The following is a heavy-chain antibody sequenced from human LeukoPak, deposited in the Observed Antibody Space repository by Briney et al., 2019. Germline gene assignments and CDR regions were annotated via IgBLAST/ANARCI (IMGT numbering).Heavy chain of an antibody. CDR2: IWYDGSNK. Sequence: GGSLRLSCAASGFTFSSYGIHWVRQAPGKGLEWVAVIWYDGSNKYYAESVKGRFTISRDNSKNTLYLQMNSLRAEDTAVYYCARQIDSYVYLDYWGQGTLVTVSS. D-gene: IGHD3-22*01. J-gene: IGHJ4*02. CDR3: ARQIDSYVYLDY. CDR1: GFTFSSYG. V-gene: IGHV3-33*01.